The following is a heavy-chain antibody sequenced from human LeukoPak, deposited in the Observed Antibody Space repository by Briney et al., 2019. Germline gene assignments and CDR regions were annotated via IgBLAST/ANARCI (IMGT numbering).Heavy chain of an antibody. J-gene: IGHJ4*02. CDR3: AKGYYDYVWGSYYFGY. Sequence: GRSLTLSCAASGFTFDDYAMHWVRQAPGKGLEWVSGISGSGGSTYYADSVKGRFTISRDNSKNTLYLQMNSLRAEDTAVYYCAKGYYDYVWGSYYFGYWGQGTLVTVSS. V-gene: IGHV3-23*01. CDR2: ISGSGGST. D-gene: IGHD3-16*01. CDR1: GFTFDDYA.